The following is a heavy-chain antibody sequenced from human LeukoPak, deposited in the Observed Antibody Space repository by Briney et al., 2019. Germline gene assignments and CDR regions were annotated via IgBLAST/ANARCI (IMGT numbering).Heavy chain of an antibody. D-gene: IGHD3-22*01. J-gene: IGHJ4*02. V-gene: IGHV1-58*01. Sequence: EASVKVSCKASGFTFTSSAVQWVRQARGQRLEWIGWIVVGSGNTNYAQKFQERVTITRDMSTSTAYMELSSLRSEDTAVYYCAASPDYYDSSGYSYYFDYWGQGTLVTVSS. CDR2: IVVGSGNT. CDR1: GFTFTSSA. CDR3: AASPDYYDSSGYSYYFDY.